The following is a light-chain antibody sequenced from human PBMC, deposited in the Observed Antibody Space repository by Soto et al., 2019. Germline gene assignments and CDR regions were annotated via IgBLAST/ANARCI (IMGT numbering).Light chain of an antibody. CDR3: QSYDSSLSAL. J-gene: IGLJ3*02. V-gene: IGLV1-40*01. CDR2: GNS. CDR1: SSNIGAGYD. Sequence: QSVLTQPPSVSGAPGQRVTISCTGSSSNIGAGYDVHWYQQLPGTAPKLPIYGNSNRPSGVPDRFYGSKSGNSASLTITGLQAEDEADYYCQSYDSSLSALFGGGTKLTVL.